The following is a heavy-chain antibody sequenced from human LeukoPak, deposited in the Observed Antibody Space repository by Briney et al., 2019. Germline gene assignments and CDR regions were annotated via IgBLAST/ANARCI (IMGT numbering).Heavy chain of an antibody. Sequence: PGRSLRLSCAASGFTFSSYGMHWVRQAPGKGLEWVAVISYDGSNKYYADSVKGRFTISRDNSKNTLYLQMNSLRAEDTAVYYCARDYHYYDSSERLEYYYYGMDVWGQGTTVTVSS. D-gene: IGHD3-22*01. CDR3: ARDYHYYDSSERLEYYYYGMDV. CDR2: ISYDGSNK. CDR1: GFTFSSYG. V-gene: IGHV3-30*03. J-gene: IGHJ6*02.